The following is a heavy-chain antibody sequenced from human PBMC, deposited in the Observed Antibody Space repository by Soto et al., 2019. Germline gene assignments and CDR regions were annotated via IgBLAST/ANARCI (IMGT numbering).Heavy chain of an antibody. Sequence: EVQLLESGGGLVQPGGSLRLSCAASGFTFSSFAMSWVRQAPGKGLEWVSTISGTGSSTYYADSVKGRFTISKDNSKNTMYLQMTSLRADDTAVYYCAMGLGIGLSSGLYYWGQGTLLTVSS. D-gene: IGHD3-22*01. J-gene: IGHJ4*02. CDR2: ISGTGSST. CDR1: GFTFSSFA. CDR3: AMGLGIGLSSGLYY. V-gene: IGHV3-23*01.